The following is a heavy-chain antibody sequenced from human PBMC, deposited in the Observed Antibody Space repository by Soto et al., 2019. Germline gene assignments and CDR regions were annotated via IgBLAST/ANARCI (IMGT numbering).Heavy chain of an antibody. J-gene: IGHJ4*02. Sequence: QVQLVQSGAEVKKPGSSVKVSCKASGGTFSSYAISWVRQAPGQGLEWMGGIIPIFGTANYAQKFQGRVTITADESTSTAYMELGSLRSEDTAVYYCARRYSGYGGGWFYFDYWGQGTLVTVSS. CDR1: GGTFSSYA. CDR3: ARRYSGYGGGWFYFDY. CDR2: IIPIFGTA. V-gene: IGHV1-69*01. D-gene: IGHD5-12*01.